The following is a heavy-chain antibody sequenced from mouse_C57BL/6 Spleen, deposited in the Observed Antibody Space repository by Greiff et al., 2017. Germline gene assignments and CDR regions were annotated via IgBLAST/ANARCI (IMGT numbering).Heavy chain of an antibody. CDR3: ARHSNNGYFDV. J-gene: IGHJ1*03. CDR2: IDPNRGGT. CDR1: GYTFTSYW. D-gene: IGHD2-5*01. V-gene: IGHV1-72*01. Sequence: VQLQQPGAELVKPGASVKLSCKASGYTFTSYWMHWVKQRPGRGLEWIGRIDPNRGGTKYNEKFKSKATLTVDQPSSTAYMQLSSLTSEDSAVYYCARHSNNGYFDVWGTGTTVTVSS.